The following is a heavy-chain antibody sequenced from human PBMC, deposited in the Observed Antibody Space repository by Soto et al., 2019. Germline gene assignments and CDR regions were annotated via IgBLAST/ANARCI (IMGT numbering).Heavy chain of an antibody. J-gene: IGHJ3*02. CDR2: ISGSGGST. V-gene: IGHV3-23*01. CDR3: AKDLRDIVVVVAAPDAFDI. Sequence: EVQLLESGGGLVQPGGSLRLSYAASGFTFSSYAMSWVRQAPGKGLEWVSAISGSGGSTYYADSVKGRFTISRDNSKNTLYLQMSSLRAEDTAVYYCAKDLRDIVVVVAAPDAFDIWGQGTMVTVSS. CDR1: GFTFSSYA. D-gene: IGHD2-15*01.